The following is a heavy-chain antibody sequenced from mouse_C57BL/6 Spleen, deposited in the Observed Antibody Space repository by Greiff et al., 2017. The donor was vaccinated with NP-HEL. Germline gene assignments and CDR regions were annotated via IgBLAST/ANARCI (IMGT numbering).Heavy chain of an antibody. CDR1: GYSITSGYD. J-gene: IGHJ3*01. Sequence: EVQLQQSGPGMVKPSQSLSLTCTVTGYSITSGYDWHWIRHFPGNKLEWMGYISYSGSTNYNPSLKSRISITHDTSKNHFFLKLNSVTTEDTATYYCAREDDGGFAYWGQGTLVTVSA. D-gene: IGHD2-3*01. V-gene: IGHV3-1*01. CDR3: AREDDGGFAY. CDR2: ISYSGST.